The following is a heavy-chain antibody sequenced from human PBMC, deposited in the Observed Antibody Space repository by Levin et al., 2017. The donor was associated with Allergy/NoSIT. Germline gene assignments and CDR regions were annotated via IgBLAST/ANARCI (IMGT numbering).Heavy chain of an antibody. CDR1: GGSISSGGYY. J-gene: IGHJ6*04. Sequence: SETLSLTCTVSGGSISSGGYYWSWIRQHPGKGLEWIGYIYYSGSTYYNPSLKSRVTISVDTSKNQFSLKLSSVTAADTAVYYCARPSADGMDVWGKGTTVTVSS. CDR3: ARPSADGMDV. D-gene: IGHD3-3*01. V-gene: IGHV4-31*03. CDR2: IYYSGST.